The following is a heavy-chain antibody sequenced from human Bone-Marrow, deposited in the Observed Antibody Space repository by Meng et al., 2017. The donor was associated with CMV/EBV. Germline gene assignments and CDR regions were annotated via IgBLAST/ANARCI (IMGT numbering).Heavy chain of an antibody. D-gene: IGHD6-6*01. CDR1: GFTFSSYS. J-gene: IGHJ6*02. Sequence: GGSLRLSCAPSGFTFSSYSTNWVRQGQGKGLEWVSSISSSSSYIYYADSVKGRFTISRDNAKNSLYLQMHSLRATDTVVYDCAKNSSRDPCYYYDMDDWGQGTTVTVSS. CDR2: ISSSSSYI. V-gene: IGHV3-21*01. CDR3: AKNSSRDPCYYYDMDD.